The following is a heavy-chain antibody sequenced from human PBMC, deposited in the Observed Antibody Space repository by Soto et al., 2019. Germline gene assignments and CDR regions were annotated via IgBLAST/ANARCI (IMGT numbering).Heavy chain of an antibody. CDR2: IIPIFGAA. D-gene: IGHD6-13*01. V-gene: IGHV1-69*06. CDR1: GLISTIYA. CDR3: APVSDASSWYLGPT. Sequence: VQLVQSGAEVKKPGSSVKVSCEASGLISTIYAISWVRRAPGQGLEWLGGIIPIFGAANPDIPVFGTITYAQRFQDRITITADKSTSTANMELRGLRSEDTATYYCAPVSDASSWYLGPTWGQGTLVTVSS. J-gene: IGHJ5*02.